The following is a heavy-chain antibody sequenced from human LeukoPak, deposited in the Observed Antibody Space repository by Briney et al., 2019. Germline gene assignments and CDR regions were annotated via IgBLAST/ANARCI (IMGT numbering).Heavy chain of an antibody. CDR1: GFTFSSYA. D-gene: IGHD5-18*01. CDR3: AKDTTGAMALEDYYMDV. Sequence: GGSLRLSCAASGFTFSSYAMSWVRQAPGKGLEWVSAISGSGGSTFYADSVKGRFTISRDNSKNTLYLQMNSLRAEDTAVYYCAKDTTGAMALEDYYMDVWGKGTTVTVSS. J-gene: IGHJ6*03. CDR2: ISGSGGST. V-gene: IGHV3-23*01.